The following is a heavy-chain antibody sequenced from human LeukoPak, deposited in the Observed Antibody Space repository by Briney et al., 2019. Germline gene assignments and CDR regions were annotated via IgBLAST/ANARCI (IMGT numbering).Heavy chain of an antibody. CDR2: ISSSSSYI. CDR1: GXTFSSYS. J-gene: IGHJ4*02. V-gene: IGHV3-21*01. Sequence: GGSLRLSCAASGXTFSSYSMNWVRQAPGKGLEWVSSISSSSSYIYYADSVKGRFTISRDNAKNSLYLQMNSLRAEDTAVYYCARLAWGATTYYFDYWGQGTLVTVSS. D-gene: IGHD1-26*01. CDR3: ARLAWGATTYYFDY.